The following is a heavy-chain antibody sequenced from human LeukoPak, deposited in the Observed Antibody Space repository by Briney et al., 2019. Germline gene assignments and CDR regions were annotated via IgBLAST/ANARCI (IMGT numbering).Heavy chain of an antibody. J-gene: IGHJ4*02. D-gene: IGHD3-22*01. Sequence: PSETLSLTCTVSGGSISSYYWSWIRQPPGKGLEWIGYIYYSGSTNYNPSLKSRVTISVDTSKNQFSLKLSSVTAADTAVYYCARESSKSSGYEYYFDYWGQGTLVTVSS. V-gene: IGHV4-59*12. CDR1: GGSISSYY. CDR2: IYYSGST. CDR3: ARESSKSSGYEYYFDY.